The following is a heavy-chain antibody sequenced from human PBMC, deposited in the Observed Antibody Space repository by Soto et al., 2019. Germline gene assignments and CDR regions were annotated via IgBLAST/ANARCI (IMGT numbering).Heavy chain of an antibody. CDR1: GYTFTGYY. Sequence: QVQLVQSGAEVKKPGASVKVSCKASGYTFTGYYMHWVRQAPGQGLEWMGWINPNSGGTNYAQKFQGWVTMNRDTSISTAYMELSSLRSDDTAVYYCARDRGSSSHYGMDVWGQGTTVTVSS. CDR2: INPNSGGT. J-gene: IGHJ6*02. D-gene: IGHD6-6*01. V-gene: IGHV1-2*04. CDR3: ARDRGSSSHYGMDV.